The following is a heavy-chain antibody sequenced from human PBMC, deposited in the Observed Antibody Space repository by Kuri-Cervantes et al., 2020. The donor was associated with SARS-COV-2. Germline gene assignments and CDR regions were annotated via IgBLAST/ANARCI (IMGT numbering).Heavy chain of an antibody. D-gene: IGHD6-19*01. V-gene: IGHV3-48*03. CDR3: ARATWVAVAGMDTFDI. Sequence: GGSLRLSCVASGFTSSTYEMNWVRQPPGKGLEWVTYITGSGTTIYYADSVQGRFTISRDNAKNSLYLRMNSLRAEDTAVYYRARATWVAVAGMDTFDIWGQGTMVTVSS. J-gene: IGHJ3*02. CDR1: GFTSSTYE. CDR2: ITGSGTTI.